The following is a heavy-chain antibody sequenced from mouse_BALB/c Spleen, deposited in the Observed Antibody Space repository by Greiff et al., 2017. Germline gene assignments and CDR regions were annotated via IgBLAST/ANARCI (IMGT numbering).Heavy chain of an antibody. CDR1: GYSFTSYW. J-gene: IGHJ3*01. Sequence: VQLQQSGPQLVRPGASVKISCKASGYSFTSYWMHWVKQRPGQGLEWIGMIDPSDSETRLNQKFKDKATLTVDKSSSTAYMQLSSPTSEDSAVYYCARRGNNGNYVAWFAYWGQGTLVTVSA. CDR3: ARRGNNGNYVAWFAY. V-gene: IGHV1S127*01. D-gene: IGHD2-1*01. CDR2: IDPSDSET.